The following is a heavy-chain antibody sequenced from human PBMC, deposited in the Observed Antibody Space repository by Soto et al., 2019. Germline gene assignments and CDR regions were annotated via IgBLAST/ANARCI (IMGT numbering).Heavy chain of an antibody. Sequence: QVQLQESGPGLVKPSQTLSLTCTVSGGFISSGDYYWNWIRQLPGKGLEWIGYIEHSGSSFYNPSLTGRVALALDTSKNQFSLKLNSVTAADTAVYYCAREVVPATVDFYYYYIDFWGKGTTVTVSS. CDR3: AREVVPATVDFYYYYIDF. CDR2: IEHSGSS. V-gene: IGHV4-31*03. D-gene: IGHD2-2*01. J-gene: IGHJ6*03. CDR1: GGFISSGDYY.